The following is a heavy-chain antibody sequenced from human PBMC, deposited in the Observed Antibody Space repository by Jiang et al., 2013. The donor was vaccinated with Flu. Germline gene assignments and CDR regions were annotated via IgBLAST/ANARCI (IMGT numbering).Heavy chain of an antibody. Sequence: KPSETLSLTCTVSGGSISSSSYYWGWIRQPPGKGLEWIGSIYYSGSTYYNPSLKSRVTISVDTSKNQFSLKLSSVTAADTAVYYCARHGFGQQLVPSFDYWGQGTLVTVSS. CDR3: ARHGFGQQLVPSFDY. CDR2: IYYSGST. D-gene: IGHD6-13*01. J-gene: IGHJ4*02. V-gene: IGHV4-39*01. CDR1: GGSISSSSYY.